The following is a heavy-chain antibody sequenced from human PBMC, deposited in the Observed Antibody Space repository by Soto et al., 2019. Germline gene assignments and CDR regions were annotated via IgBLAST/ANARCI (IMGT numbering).Heavy chain of an antibody. D-gene: IGHD6-13*01. CDR2: IYYSGST. CDR3: ARYSSSFYYFDY. J-gene: IGHJ4*02. CDR1: GGSISSYY. V-gene: IGHV4-59*01. Sequence: PSETLSLTCTVSGGSISSYYWSLIRQPPGKGLEWIGYIYYSGSTNYNPSLKSRVTISVDTSKNQFSLKLSSVTAADTAVYYCARYSSSFYYFDYWGQGTLVTVSS.